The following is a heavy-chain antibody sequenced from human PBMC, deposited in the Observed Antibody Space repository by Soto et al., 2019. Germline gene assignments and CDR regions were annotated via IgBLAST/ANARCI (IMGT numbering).Heavy chain of an antibody. V-gene: IGHV4-4*08. CDR3: ARERPDGARLDP. CDR2: VYNGNT. D-gene: IGHD6-6*01. J-gene: IGHJ5*02. Sequence: SETLSLTCTISGGSISGYYWTWIRQSPGKGLEYIGYVYNGNTNYNPSLKSRVTISVDTSKNQFSLKLSSVTAADTAVYYCARERPDGARLDPWGQGTLVTVS. CDR1: GGSISGYY.